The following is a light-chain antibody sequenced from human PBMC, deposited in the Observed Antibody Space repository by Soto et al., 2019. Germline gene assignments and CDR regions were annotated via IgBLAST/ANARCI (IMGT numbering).Light chain of an antibody. CDR1: QDINSR. CDR3: LQYGASPWT. Sequence: DIQMTQSPSSVSASVGDTVTITCRASQDINSRLAWFQQKPGRAPKYLIQAASILQSGFPSRFAGSGSGTDFTLTINTLQPEDFATYYCLQYGASPWTFGQGTKVDIK. J-gene: IGKJ1*01. V-gene: IGKV1-12*01. CDR2: AAS.